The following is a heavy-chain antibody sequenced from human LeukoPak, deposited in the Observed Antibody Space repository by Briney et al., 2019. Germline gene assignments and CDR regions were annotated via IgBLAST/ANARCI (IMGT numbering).Heavy chain of an antibody. CDR1: GYSISSGYY. CDR2: FYQSGST. D-gene: IGHD3-9*01. V-gene: IGHV4-38-2*02. Sequence: SETLSLTCTVSGYSISSGYYWGWIRQSPETGLEWIGSFYQSGSTYYNPSLKSRVTISVDTSKNHFSLKLSSVTAADTAIYYCARDLYYDILTGYRLGVYYYYMDVWGKGTTVTISS. CDR3: ARDLYYDILTGYRLGVYYYYMDV. J-gene: IGHJ6*03.